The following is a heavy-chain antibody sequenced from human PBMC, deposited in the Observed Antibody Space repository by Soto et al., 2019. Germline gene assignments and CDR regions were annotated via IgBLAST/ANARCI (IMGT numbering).Heavy chain of an antibody. V-gene: IGHV1-45*02. CDR1: GYTFQSHA. J-gene: IGHJ4*02. CDR3: ASSHDSSGYPSLDY. CDR2: ITPFNGNT. D-gene: IGHD3-22*01. Sequence: VASVKVSCKASGYTFQSHAIHWVRQAPGQALEWMGWITPFNGNTNYAQKFQDRVTITRDRSMSTAYMELSSLRSEDTAMYYCASSHDSSGYPSLDYWGQGTLVTVS.